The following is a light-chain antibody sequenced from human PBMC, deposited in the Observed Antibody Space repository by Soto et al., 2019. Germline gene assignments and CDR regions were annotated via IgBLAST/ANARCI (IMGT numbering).Light chain of an antibody. CDR1: QSVSSSY. J-gene: IGKJ5*01. Sequence: VLTQPPGTLSLSPGERATLSCRASQSVSSSYLTWYQQKPGQAPRLLIYGASSRATGSPDRFSGSGSGTDFTLTISRLEPEDFAVYYCQQYGSSPPITFGQGTRLEIK. V-gene: IGKV3-20*01. CDR3: QQYGSSPPIT. CDR2: GAS.